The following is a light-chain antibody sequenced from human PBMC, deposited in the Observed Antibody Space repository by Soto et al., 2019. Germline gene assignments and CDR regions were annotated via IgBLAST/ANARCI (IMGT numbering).Light chain of an antibody. CDR3: QKRSNWPPALT. CDR1: QSVSSY. V-gene: IGKV3-11*01. Sequence: EIVLTQSPATLSLSPGERATLSCRASQSVSSYLAWYQQKPGQAPRLLIYDASNRATGIPARFSGSGSGTDFTLTISSLEPEDFAVYYCQKRSNWPPALTFGGGIKVEIK. CDR2: DAS. J-gene: IGKJ4*01.